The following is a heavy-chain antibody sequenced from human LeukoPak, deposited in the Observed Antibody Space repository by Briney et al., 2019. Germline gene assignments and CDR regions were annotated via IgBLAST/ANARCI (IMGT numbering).Heavy chain of an antibody. CDR3: AKDRAYRYGRANAPGDY. J-gene: IGHJ4*02. V-gene: IGHV3-53*05. D-gene: IGHD5-18*01. CDR1: GFTVSSNS. Sequence: GGSLRLSCTVSGFTVSSNSMSWVRQAPGKGLEWVSFIYSDNTHYSDSVKGRFTISRDNSKNTLYLQMNSLRTEDTAVYYCAKDRAYRYGRANAPGDYWGQGTLVTVSS. CDR2: IYSDNT.